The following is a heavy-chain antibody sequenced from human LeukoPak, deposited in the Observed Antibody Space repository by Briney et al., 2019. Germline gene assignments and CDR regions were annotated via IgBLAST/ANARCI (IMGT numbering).Heavy chain of an antibody. D-gene: IGHD4-17*01. Sequence: PGGSLRLSCAASGFTFDDYAMHWVRQAPGKGLEWVSGISWNSGSIGYADSVKGRFTVSRDDAKKSLYLRMNSLRAEDTAVYYCARDPSLESDYGVYATNWGQGTLVTVSS. CDR1: GFTFDDYA. V-gene: IGHV3-9*01. CDR2: ISWNSGSI. J-gene: IGHJ4*02. CDR3: ARDPSLESDYGVYATN.